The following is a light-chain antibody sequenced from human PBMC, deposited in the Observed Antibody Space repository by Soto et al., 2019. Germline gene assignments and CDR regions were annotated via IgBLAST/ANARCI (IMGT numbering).Light chain of an antibody. CDR1: SSDVGAYNY. CDR2: DVS. Sequence: QSALTQPASVSGSPGQSITISCTGTSSDVGAYNYVSWYQQHPGKAPKLMIYDVSNRPSGVSDRFSGSKSGNTASLTISGLQAEDEADYYCSSYTSSSTLKVFGGGTQLT. J-gene: IGLJ2*01. CDR3: SSYTSSSTLKV. V-gene: IGLV2-14*01.